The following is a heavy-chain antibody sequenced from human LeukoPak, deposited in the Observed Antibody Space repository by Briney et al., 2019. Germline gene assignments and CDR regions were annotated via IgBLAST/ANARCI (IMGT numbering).Heavy chain of an antibody. J-gene: IGHJ3*02. V-gene: IGHV1-46*01. D-gene: IGHD3-16*01. CDR2: INLSGVST. CDR3: ASRGLISDAFDI. CDR1: GYTFTSYY. Sequence: ASVKVSCKASGYTFTSYYMHWVRQAPGQGLEWMGIINLSGVSTSYAQKFQGRVTMTRDMSTSTVYMELSSLRSEDTAVYYCASRGLISDAFDIWGQGTMVTVSS.